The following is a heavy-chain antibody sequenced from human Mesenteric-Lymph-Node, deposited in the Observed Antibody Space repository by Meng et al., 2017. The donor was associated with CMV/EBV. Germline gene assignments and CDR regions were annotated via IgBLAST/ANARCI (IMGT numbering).Heavy chain of an antibody. Sequence: ASVKVSCKASGYTFSDYYIHWLRQAPGQGLEWMGWTNPKSGDTNYAKKLQGRVTMTRDTSISTAYMELSRLRSDDTAVYYCARGLKGATSGMDVWGQGTTVTVSS. V-gene: IGHV1-2*02. CDR3: ARGLKGATSGMDV. D-gene: IGHD1-26*01. CDR2: TNPKSGDT. J-gene: IGHJ6*02. CDR1: GYTFSDYY.